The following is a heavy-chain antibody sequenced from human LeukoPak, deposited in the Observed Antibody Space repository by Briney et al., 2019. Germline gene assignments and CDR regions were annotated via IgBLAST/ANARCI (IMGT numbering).Heavy chain of an antibody. CDR1: GFTFSSYS. V-gene: IGHV3-21*01. CDR3: ARDYYGSGRFCFDY. CDR2: ISSSSSYI. Sequence: GGSLRLSYAASGFTFSSYSMNWVRQAPGKGLEWVSSISSSSSYIYYADSVKGRFTISRDNAKNSLYLQMNSLRAEDTAVYYCARDYYGSGRFCFDYRGQGTLVTVSS. D-gene: IGHD3-10*01. J-gene: IGHJ4*02.